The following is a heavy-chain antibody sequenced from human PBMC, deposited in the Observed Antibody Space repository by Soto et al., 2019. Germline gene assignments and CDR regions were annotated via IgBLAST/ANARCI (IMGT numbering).Heavy chain of an antibody. Sequence: GGSLRLSCAASGFTFSNAWMNWVRQAPGKGLEWVGRIKSKTDGGTTDYAAPVKGRFTISRDDSKNTLYLQMNSLKTADTAVYFCARGDDGGDSLDVWGQGTTVTVSS. V-gene: IGHV3-15*07. CDR1: GFTFSNAW. CDR3: ARGDDGGDSLDV. CDR2: IKSKTDGGTT. J-gene: IGHJ6*02. D-gene: IGHD2-21*02.